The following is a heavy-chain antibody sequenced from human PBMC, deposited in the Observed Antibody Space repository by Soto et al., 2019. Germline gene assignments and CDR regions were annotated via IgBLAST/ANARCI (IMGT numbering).Heavy chain of an antibody. CDR3: ASRDPGTSVDY. J-gene: IGHJ4*02. D-gene: IGHD1-7*01. V-gene: IGHV4-4*02. CDR2: IYRTGST. Sequence: QVQLQESGPGLVKPSGTLSLTCAVSGGSFTSNNWWTWVRQPPGQGLERIGEIYRTGSTTYNPPLKSRVTISLDKSENQFSLKVTSLTAADTAVYYCASRDPGTSVDYWGQGTLVTVSS. CDR1: GGSFTSNNW.